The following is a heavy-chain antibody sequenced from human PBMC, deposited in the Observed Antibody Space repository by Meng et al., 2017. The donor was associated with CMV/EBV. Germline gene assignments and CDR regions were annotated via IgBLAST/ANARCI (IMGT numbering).Heavy chain of an antibody. D-gene: IGHD2/OR15-2a*01. V-gene: IGHV1-8*01. CDR3: ARGQVQCSTINCHDYRFSGMDV. CDR1: GYTFTSYD. CDR2: MNPNSGNT. Sequence: ASVKVSCKASGYTFTSYDINWERQATGQGLEWMGWMNPNSGNTGYAQKFQGRVTMTRNTSISTAYMELSSLRSGDTAVYYCARGQVQCSTINCHDYRFSGMDVWGQGTTVTVSS. J-gene: IGHJ6*02.